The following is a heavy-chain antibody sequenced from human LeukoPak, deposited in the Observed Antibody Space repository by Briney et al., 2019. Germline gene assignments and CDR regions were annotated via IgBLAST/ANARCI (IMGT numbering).Heavy chain of an antibody. V-gene: IGHV4-59*01. CDR2: IYYSGST. D-gene: IGHD3-3*01. Sequence: SETLSLTCTVSGGSISSYYWSWIRQPPGKGLEWIGYIYYSGSTNYNPSLKSRVTISVDTSKNQFSLKLSSVTAADTAVYYCARGPYDFWSGSYFDYWGQGTLVTVSS. CDR1: GGSISSYY. CDR3: ARGPYDFWSGSYFDY. J-gene: IGHJ4*02.